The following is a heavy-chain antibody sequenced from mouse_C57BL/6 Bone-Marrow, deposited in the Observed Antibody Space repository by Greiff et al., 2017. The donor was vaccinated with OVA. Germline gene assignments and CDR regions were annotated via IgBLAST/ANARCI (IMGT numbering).Heavy chain of an antibody. V-gene: IGHV5-4*03. D-gene: IGHD4-1*01. CDR3: ARGGGGTAYAMDY. CDR2: ISDDGSYT. CDR1: GFTFSSYA. Sequence: EVKVVESGGGLVKPGGSLKLSCAASGFTFSSYAMSWVRQTPEKRLEWVATISDDGSYTYYPDNVKGRFTISRDKAKNNLYLQMSHLKSEDTAMYYCARGGGGTAYAMDYWGQGTSVTVSS. J-gene: IGHJ4*01.